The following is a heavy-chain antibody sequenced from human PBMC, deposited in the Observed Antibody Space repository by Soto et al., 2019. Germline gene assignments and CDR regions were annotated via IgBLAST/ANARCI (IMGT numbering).Heavy chain of an antibody. CDR1: GGSISSYY. Sequence: SETLSLTCTVSGGSISSYYWSWIRQPPGKGLEWIGYIYYSGSTNYNPSLKSRVTISVDTSKNQFSLKLSSVTAADTAVYYCASIAVAGTFDSWGQGTLVTVSS. CDR3: ASIAVAGTFDS. V-gene: IGHV4-59*01. D-gene: IGHD6-19*01. J-gene: IGHJ5*01. CDR2: IYYSGST.